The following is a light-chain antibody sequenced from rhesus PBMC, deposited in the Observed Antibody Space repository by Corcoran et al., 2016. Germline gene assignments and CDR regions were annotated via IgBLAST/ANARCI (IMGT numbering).Light chain of an antibody. CDR2: GAS. CDR1: QSVSSS. CDR3: QQYSNWPALT. Sequence: EIVLTQSPATLSLSPGERATLSCRASQSVSSSLAWYQQKPEQAPRHLIYGASSRATGIPDRVSGSWAGTNFTLTIISREPEDFAVYYCQQYSNWPALTFGGGTKVEIK. J-gene: IGKJ4*01. V-gene: IGKV3-42*03.